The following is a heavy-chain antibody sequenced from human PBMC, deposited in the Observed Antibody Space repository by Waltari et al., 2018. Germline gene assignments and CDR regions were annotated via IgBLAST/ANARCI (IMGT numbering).Heavy chain of an antibody. Sequence: QVQLQESGPGLVKPSETLSLTCAVSGYSISSGYYWGWIRQPPGKGLEWVAVISYDGSNKYYADSVKGRFTISRDNSNNTLYLQMNSLRAEDTAVYYCARGYSGYDLGYYWGQGTLVTVSS. CDR3: ARGYSGYDLGYY. J-gene: IGHJ4*02. D-gene: IGHD5-12*01. CDR2: ISYDGSNK. CDR1: GYSISSGY. V-gene: IGHV3-30-3*01.